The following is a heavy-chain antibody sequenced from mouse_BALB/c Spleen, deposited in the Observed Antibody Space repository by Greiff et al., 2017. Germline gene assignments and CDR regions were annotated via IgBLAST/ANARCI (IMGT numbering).Heavy chain of an antibody. CDR3: ASFYYGSSSFAY. CDR1: GYTFTDYN. CDR2: INPNNGGT. Sequence: VQLQQSGPELVKPGASVKIPCKASGYTFTDYNMDWVKQSHGKSLEWIGDINPNNGGTIYNQKFKGKATLTVDKSSSTAYMELRSLTSEDTAVYDCASFYYGSSSFAYWGQGTLVTVSA. D-gene: IGHD1-1*01. V-gene: IGHV1-18*01. J-gene: IGHJ3*01.